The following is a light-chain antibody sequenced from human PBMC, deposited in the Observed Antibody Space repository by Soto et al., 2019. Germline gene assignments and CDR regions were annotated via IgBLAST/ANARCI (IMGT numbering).Light chain of an antibody. J-gene: IGKJ2*01. Sequence: EIVMTQSPATLSVSPGERATLSCRASQSVSSNLAWYQQKPGQAPRLLIYGASTRATGIPARFSGSGSWTEFPRTISSQQSEDFAVYYCQQYSNWPYTFGPGTNLEIK. V-gene: IGKV3-15*01. CDR2: GAS. CDR1: QSVSSN. CDR3: QQYSNWPYT.